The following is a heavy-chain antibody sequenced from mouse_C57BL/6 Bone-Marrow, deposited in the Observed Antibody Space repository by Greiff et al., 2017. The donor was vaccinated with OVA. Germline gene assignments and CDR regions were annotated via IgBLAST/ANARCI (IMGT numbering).Heavy chain of an antibody. CDR1: GYTFTDYY. CDR2: INPNHGGT. D-gene: IGHD2-1*01. V-gene: IGHV1-26*01. J-gene: IGHJ2*01. CDR3: ARWAGNYDFDD. Sequence: VQLKQSGPELVKPGASVKISCKASGYTFTDYYMNWVKQSHGKSLEWIGDINPNHGGTSYNQKFKGKATLTVDKSSSTAYMELRSLTSEDSAVYYCARWAGNYDFDDWGQGTTLTVAS.